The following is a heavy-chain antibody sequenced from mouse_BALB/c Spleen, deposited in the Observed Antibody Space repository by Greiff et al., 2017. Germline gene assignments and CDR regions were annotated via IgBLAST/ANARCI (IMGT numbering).Heavy chain of an antibody. D-gene: IGHD2-1*01. Sequence: VQLKESGPELVKPGASVKMSCKASGYTFTSYVMHWVKQKPGQGLEWIGYINPYNDGTKYNEKFKGKATLTSDKSSSTAYMELSSLTSEDSAVYYCARDGNYVEFAYWGQGTLVTVSA. CDR2: INPYNDGT. CDR3: ARDGNYVEFAY. V-gene: IGHV1-14*01. J-gene: IGHJ3*01. CDR1: GYTFTSYV.